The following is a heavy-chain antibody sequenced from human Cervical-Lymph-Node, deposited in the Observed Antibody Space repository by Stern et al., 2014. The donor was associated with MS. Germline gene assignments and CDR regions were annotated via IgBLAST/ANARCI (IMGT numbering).Heavy chain of an antibody. J-gene: IGHJ6*02. CDR1: GFSFDDSA. CDR3: AKGGFLGYYAGLDV. V-gene: IGHV3-9*01. D-gene: IGHD2/OR15-2a*01. CDR2: IGWNSATI. Sequence: EVQLLESGGGLVQPGRSLRLSCIASGFSFDDSALHWVRLVPGKGLEWVSGIGWNSATIGYADAVKGRFTIARDNARNSLYLEINSLRPEDTALYYCAKGGFLGYYAGLDVWGQGTPVTVSS.